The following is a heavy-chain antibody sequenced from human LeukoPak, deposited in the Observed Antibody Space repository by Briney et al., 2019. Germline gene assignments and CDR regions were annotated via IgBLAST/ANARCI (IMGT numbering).Heavy chain of an antibody. CDR1: GGSVRSSRPY. CDR2: VYYVGNA. V-gene: IGHV4-39*02. Sequence: PSETLSLTCTLSGGSVRSSRPYWGWIRQSPGKGLEWIGSVYYVGNAYYRPSLLSRATITIDTSKTHISLRLTSVTATDTGIYYCATHDEGSYFETWGQGALVTVSS. J-gene: IGHJ5*02. D-gene: IGHD3-10*01. CDR3: ATHDEGSYFET.